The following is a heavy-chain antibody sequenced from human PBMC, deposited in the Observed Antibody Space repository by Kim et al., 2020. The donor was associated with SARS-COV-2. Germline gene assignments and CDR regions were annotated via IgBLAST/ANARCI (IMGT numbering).Heavy chain of an antibody. J-gene: IGHJ4*02. Sequence: LKSRVTISVDTSKNQFSLKRSSVTAAYTAVYYCARGADIVVVVAATGFDYWGQGTLVTVSS. D-gene: IGHD2-15*01. CDR3: ARGADIVVVVAATGFDY. V-gene: IGHV4-34*01.